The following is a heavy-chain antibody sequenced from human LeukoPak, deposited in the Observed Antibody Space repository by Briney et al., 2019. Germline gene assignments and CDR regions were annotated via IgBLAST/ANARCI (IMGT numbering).Heavy chain of an antibody. CDR1: GFTFRNYW. D-gene: IGHD3-9*01. J-gene: IGHJ6*03. V-gene: IGHV3-7*01. CDR2: IKQDGSEK. CDR3: AKDYYDILTGYHGPFPYYYYYMDV. Sequence: GGSLRLSCAASGFTFRNYWMGWVRQAPGMGLEWVAHIKQDGSEKYYVDSVKGRFTISRDNSKNTLYLQMNSLRAEDTAVYYCAKDYYDILTGYHGPFPYYYYYMDVWGKGTTVTISS.